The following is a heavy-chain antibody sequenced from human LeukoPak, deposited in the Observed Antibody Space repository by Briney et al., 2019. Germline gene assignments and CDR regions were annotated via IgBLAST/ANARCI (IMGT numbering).Heavy chain of an antibody. CDR2: ISSSGSTI. J-gene: IGHJ3*02. CDR1: GFTFSSYE. D-gene: IGHD4-23*01. V-gene: IGHV3-48*03. CDR3: ARIGLYGGPSPAFDI. Sequence: GGSLRLSCAASGFTFSSYEMNWVRQAPGKGLEWVSYISSSGSTIYYADSVKGRFTISRDNAKNSLNLQMNSLRAEDTAVYYCARIGLYGGPSPAFDIWGQGTMVTVSS.